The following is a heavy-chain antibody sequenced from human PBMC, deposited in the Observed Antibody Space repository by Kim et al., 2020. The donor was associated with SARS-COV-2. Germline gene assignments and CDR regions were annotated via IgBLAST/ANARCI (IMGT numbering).Heavy chain of an antibody. Sequence: GGSLRLSCAASGFTFSSYAMSWVRQAPGKGLEWVSAISGSGGSTYYADSVKGRFTISRDNSKNTLYLQMNSLRAEDTAVYYCAKIIRPLVSGYYGDAFDIWGQGTMVTVSS. D-gene: IGHD3-22*01. J-gene: IGHJ3*02. CDR1: GFTFSSYA. V-gene: IGHV3-23*01. CDR2: ISGSGGST. CDR3: AKIIRPLVSGYYGDAFDI.